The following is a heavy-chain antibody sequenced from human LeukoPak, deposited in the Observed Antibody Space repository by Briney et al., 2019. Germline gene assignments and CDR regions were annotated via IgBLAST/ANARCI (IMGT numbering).Heavy chain of an antibody. J-gene: IGHJ4*02. Sequence: GGSLRLSCAASGFTFSSYWMHWVRQAPGKGLVWVSRINSDGSSTRSADSVKGRFTISRDNAKNTLYLQMNSLRAEDTAVYFCTRDLRVHYYDSSGNYFDYWGQGTLVTVSS. CDR1: GFTFSSYW. V-gene: IGHV3-74*01. CDR3: TRDLRVHYYDSSGNYFDY. D-gene: IGHD3-22*01. CDR2: INSDGSST.